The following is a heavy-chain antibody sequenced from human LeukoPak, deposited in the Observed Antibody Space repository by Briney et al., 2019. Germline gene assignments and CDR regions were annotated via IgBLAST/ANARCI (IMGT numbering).Heavy chain of an antibody. CDR1: GFTFSTYA. D-gene: IGHD6-19*01. Sequence: GGSLRLSCAASGFTFSTYAMYWVRQAPGKGLEWVAIVSYDGSIEYYADSVKGRFTISRDNSKNTLYLQMNSLRAEDTAVYYCAREDGYSSGWYLSFDIWGQGTMVTVSS. CDR3: AREDGYSSGWYLSFDI. J-gene: IGHJ3*02. CDR2: VSYDGSIE. V-gene: IGHV3-30-3*01.